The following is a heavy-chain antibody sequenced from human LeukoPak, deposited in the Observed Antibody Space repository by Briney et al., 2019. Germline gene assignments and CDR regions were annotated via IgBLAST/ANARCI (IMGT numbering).Heavy chain of an antibody. D-gene: IGHD6-13*01. V-gene: IGHV3-48*01. Sequence: GGSLRLSCAASGFTFSSYSINWVRQAPGKGLEWVAYISSGSRTIYYADSVKGRFTISRDNDKKSLYLEMNSLRAEDTAVYYCARVASSWILDYWGQGTLVTVTS. CDR2: ISSGSRTI. CDR3: ARVASSWILDY. J-gene: IGHJ4*02. CDR1: GFTFSSYS.